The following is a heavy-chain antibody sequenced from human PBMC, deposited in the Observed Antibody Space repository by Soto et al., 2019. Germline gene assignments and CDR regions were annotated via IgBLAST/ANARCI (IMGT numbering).Heavy chain of an antibody. CDR2: IYWDDDK. CDR3: AYAYDFLSGTNWFDP. CDR1: GFSLSTGGVG. J-gene: IGHJ5*02. V-gene: IGHV2-5*02. D-gene: IGHD3-3*01. Sequence: SGPTLVNPTQTLTLTCTFSGFSLSTGGVGVGWIRQPPGKALEWLALIYWDDDKRYSPSLKSRLTITKDTSKTQVVLTMTNMGPMDTGTYYCAYAYDFLSGTNWFDPWGQGTLVTVSS.